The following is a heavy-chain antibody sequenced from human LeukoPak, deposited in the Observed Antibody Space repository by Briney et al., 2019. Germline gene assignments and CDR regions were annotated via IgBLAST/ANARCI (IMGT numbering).Heavy chain of an antibody. CDR3: ARDLYSYGRFDY. V-gene: IGHV3-48*02. J-gene: IGHJ4*02. CDR1: GFTFSSYS. Sequence: PGGSLRLSCAASGFTFSSYSMNWVRQAPGKGLEWVSYINYDGRDVYYADSVKGRFTTSRDNAKNSLYLQVNSLRDEDTAVYYCARDLYSYGRFDYWGQGTLVTISS. CDR2: INYDGRDV. D-gene: IGHD5-18*01.